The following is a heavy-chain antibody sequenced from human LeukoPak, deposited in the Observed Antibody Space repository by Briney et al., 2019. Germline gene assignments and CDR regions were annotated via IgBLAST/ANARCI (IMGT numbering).Heavy chain of an antibody. CDR1: GYTFTGYY. CDR3: ARDRYVVNNWFDP. CDR2: INPSGGST. Sequence: ASVKVSCKASGYTFTGYYMHWVRQAPGQGLEWMGIINPSGGSTNYAQKLQGRVIMTRDMSTSTVYMELSSLRFEDTAVYYCARDRYVVNNWFDPWGQGTLVTVSS. J-gene: IGHJ5*02. D-gene: IGHD3-9*01. V-gene: IGHV1-46*01.